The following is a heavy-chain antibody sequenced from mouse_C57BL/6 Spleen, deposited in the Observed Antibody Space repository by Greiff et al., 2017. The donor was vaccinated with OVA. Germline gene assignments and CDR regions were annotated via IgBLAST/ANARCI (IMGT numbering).Heavy chain of an antibody. CDR3: AREGDYDGGYFEV. J-gene: IGHJ1*03. CDR2: INPNYGTT. CDR1: GYSFTDYN. V-gene: IGHV1-39*01. D-gene: IGHD2-4*01. Sequence: VQLQQSGPELVKPGASVKISCTASGYSFTDYNMNWVKQSNGKSLEWIGVINPNYGTTSYNQKFKGKSTLTVDQSSSTAYMQLNSLTSEDSAVYYWAREGDYDGGYFEVWGTGTTVTVSS.